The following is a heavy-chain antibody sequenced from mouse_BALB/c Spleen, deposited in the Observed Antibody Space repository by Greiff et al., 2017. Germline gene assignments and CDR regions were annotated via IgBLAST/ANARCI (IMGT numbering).Heavy chain of an antibody. Sequence: VQLQQSGAELVKPGASVKLSCTASGFNIKDYYMHWVKQRPEQGLEWIGWIDPENGNTIYDPKFQGKASITADTSSNTAYLQLSSLTSEDTAVYYCARDYGRYYFDYWGQGTTLTVSS. CDR1: GFNIKDYY. CDR3: ARDYGRYYFDY. V-gene: IGHV14-1*02. J-gene: IGHJ2*01. CDR2: IDPENGNT. D-gene: IGHD1-1*01.